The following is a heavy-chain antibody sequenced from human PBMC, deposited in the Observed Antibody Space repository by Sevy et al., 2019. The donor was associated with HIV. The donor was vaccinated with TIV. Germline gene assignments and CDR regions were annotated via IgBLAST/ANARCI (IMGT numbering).Heavy chain of an antibody. CDR2: ISAYNGNT. Sequence: ASMKVSCKASGYTFTSYGISWVRQAPGQGLEWMGWISAYNGNTNYAQKLQGRVTMTTDTSTSTAYMELRSLRSDDTAVYYCARDDYGDYVYQHWGQGTLVTVSS. V-gene: IGHV1-18*01. CDR1: GYTFTSYG. J-gene: IGHJ1*01. CDR3: ARDDYGDYVYQH. D-gene: IGHD4-17*01.